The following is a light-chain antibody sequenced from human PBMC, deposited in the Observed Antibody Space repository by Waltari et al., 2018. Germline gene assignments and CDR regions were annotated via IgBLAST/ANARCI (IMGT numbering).Light chain of an antibody. J-gene: IGLJ2*01. V-gene: IGLV2-8*01. Sequence: QSALTQPPSASESPGQSVTISCTGTSSDVGGYHYVPWYQHHPGKAPKLMIYEVSKRPSGVPDRFSGSKSGNTASLTVSGLQAEDEADYYCSSYAGSNNLVFGGGTKLTVL. CDR3: SSYAGSNNLV. CDR1: SSDVGGYHY. CDR2: EVS.